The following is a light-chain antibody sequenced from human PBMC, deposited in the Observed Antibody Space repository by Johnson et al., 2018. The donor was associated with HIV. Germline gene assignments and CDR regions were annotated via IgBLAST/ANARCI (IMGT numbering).Light chain of an antibody. V-gene: IGLV1-51*01. CDR2: DNN. Sequence: SVLTQPPSVSAAPGQKVTISCSGSSSNIGNNYVSWYQQLPGTAPKLLIYDNNKRPSGIPDRFSGSKSGTSATLGITGLQTGDEADYYCGTWDNSLSANVFGTWTKVTVL. J-gene: IGLJ1*01. CDR1: SSNIGNNY. CDR3: GTWDNSLSANV.